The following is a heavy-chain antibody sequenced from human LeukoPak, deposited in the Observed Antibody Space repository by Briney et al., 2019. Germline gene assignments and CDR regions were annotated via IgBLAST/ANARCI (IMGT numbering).Heavy chain of an antibody. Sequence: EASVKVSCKASGYTFTSYDINWVRQATGQGLEWMGWMNPNSGNTGYAQKFQGRVTITGNTSISTAYMELSSLRSEDTAVYYCASMRDYGYFDYWGQGTLVTVSS. CDR3: ASMRDYGYFDY. V-gene: IGHV1-8*03. CDR2: MNPNSGNT. D-gene: IGHD3-16*01. J-gene: IGHJ4*02. CDR1: GYTFTSYD.